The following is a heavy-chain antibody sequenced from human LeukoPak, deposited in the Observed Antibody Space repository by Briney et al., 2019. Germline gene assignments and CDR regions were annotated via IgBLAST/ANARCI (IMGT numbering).Heavy chain of an antibody. Sequence: GGSLRLSCAASGFTFSSYSMNWVRQAPGKGLEWVSSISSSSSYIYYADSVKGRFTISRDNAKNSLYLQMNSLRAEDTALYYCAKDNSYDILTGYYDYWGQGTLVTVSS. J-gene: IGHJ4*02. CDR1: GFTFSSYS. D-gene: IGHD3-9*01. CDR2: ISSSSSYI. CDR3: AKDNSYDILTGYYDY. V-gene: IGHV3-21*04.